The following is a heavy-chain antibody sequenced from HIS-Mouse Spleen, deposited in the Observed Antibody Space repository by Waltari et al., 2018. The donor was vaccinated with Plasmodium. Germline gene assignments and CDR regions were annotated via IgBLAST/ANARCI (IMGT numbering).Heavy chain of an antibody. Sequence: QLQLQESGPGLVKPSETLSLTCTVSGGSISSSSYYWGWIRQPPGKGLDGIGSIYYSGVTYYSPSLKSRVTISVDTSKNQFSLKLSSVTAADTAVYYCARRGGSYYYFDYWGQGTLVTVSS. CDR1: GGSISSSSYY. CDR3: ARRGGSYYYFDY. CDR2: IYYSGVT. J-gene: IGHJ4*02. V-gene: IGHV4-39*01. D-gene: IGHD1-26*01.